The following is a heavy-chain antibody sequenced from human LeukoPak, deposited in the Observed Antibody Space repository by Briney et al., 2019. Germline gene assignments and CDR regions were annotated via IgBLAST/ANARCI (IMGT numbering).Heavy chain of an antibody. D-gene: IGHD6-13*01. CDR3: ARGADSSSWYYFDY. J-gene: IGHJ4*02. CDR1: GFTLRSYA. Sequence: GGSLRLSCVASGFTLRSYAMHWVRQAPGKGLEWVAAISTDGSNKEYADSVKGRFAISRDNAQNTLNLQMNSLRAEDTAVYYCARGADSSSWYYFDYWGQGTLVTVSS. CDR2: ISTDGSNK. V-gene: IGHV3-30*09.